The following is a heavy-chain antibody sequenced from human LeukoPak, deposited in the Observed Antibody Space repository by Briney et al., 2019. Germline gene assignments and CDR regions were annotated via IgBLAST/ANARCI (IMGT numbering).Heavy chain of an antibody. D-gene: IGHD3-22*01. V-gene: IGHV4-34*01. CDR2: INHSGST. CDR1: GGSFSGYY. Sequence: SETLSLTCAVYGGSFSGYYWSWIRQPPGKGLEWIGEINHSGSTNYNSSLKSRVTISVDTSKNQFSLKLSSVTAADTAIYYCARDSGYYDSSGLNHFDYWGQGALVTVSS. CDR3: ARDSGYYDSSGLNHFDY. J-gene: IGHJ4*02.